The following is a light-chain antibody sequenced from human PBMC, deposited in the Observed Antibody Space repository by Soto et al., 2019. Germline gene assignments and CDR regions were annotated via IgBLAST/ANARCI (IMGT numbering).Light chain of an antibody. Sequence: QSVLTQPASMSGSPGQSVTISCAGTSSDIGGYNYVSWYQHHPVTAPKLIIYDVSSRPSGVSHRFSASKSGNTASLTISGLQAEDEADYYCSSFSVASPLFGTGTKLTVL. CDR2: DVS. CDR3: SSFSVASPL. V-gene: IGLV2-14*01. J-gene: IGLJ1*01. CDR1: SSDIGGYNY.